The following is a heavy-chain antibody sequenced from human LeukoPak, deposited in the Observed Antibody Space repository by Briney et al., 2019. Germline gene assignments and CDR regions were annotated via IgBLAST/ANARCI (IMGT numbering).Heavy chain of an antibody. D-gene: IGHD3-3*01. CDR3: ARDGYGYDFWSGYHFDY. CDR2: ISSSSSTI. Sequence: GGSLRLSCVDSGINFNTYVMNWVRQAPGKGLEWVSYISSSSSTIYYADSVKGRFTISRDNAKNSLYLQMNSLRAEDTAVYYCARDGYGYDFWSGYHFDYWGQGTLVTVSS. J-gene: IGHJ4*02. V-gene: IGHV3-48*01. CDR1: GINFNTYV.